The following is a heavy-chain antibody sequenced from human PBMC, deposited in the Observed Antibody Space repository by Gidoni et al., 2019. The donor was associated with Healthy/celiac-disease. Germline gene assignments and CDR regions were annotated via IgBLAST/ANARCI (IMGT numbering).Heavy chain of an antibody. CDR3: ARALIYYYDSSGYSRDAFDI. D-gene: IGHD3-22*01. Sequence: QVQLQESGPGLVKPSETLSLTCTVSGGSLRRYYWSWIRQPPGKGLEWIGYIYYSGSTNYNPSLKSRVTISVDTSKNQFSLKLSSVTAADTAVYYCARALIYYYDSSGYSRDAFDIWGQGTMVTVSS. V-gene: IGHV4-59*01. CDR1: GGSLRRYY. CDR2: IYYSGST. J-gene: IGHJ3*02.